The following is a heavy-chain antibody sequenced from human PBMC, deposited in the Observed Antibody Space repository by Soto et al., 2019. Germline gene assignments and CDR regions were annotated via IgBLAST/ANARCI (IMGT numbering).Heavy chain of an antibody. J-gene: IGHJ6*03. CDR2: ISSSSSYI. D-gene: IGHD2-2*01. V-gene: IGHV3-21*01. CDR3: ARSGSVVPAARPLYYYYYMDV. CDR1: GFTFSSYS. Sequence: EVQLVESGGGLVKPGGSLRLSCAASGFTFSSYSMNWVRQAPGKGLEWVSSISSSSSYIYYADSVKGRFTISRDNAKNSLYLQMNSLRAEDTAVYYCARSGSVVPAARPLYYYYYMDVWGKGTTVTVSS.